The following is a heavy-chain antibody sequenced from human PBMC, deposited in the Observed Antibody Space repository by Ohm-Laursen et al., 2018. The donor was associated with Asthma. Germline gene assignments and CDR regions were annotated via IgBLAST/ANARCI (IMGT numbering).Heavy chain of an antibody. Sequence: SSVKVSCKASGGTFSSYAISWVRQAPGQGLEWMGGIIPIFGIANYAQRLQGRITLTTDTFTSTAYMELRSLRSDDTAVYYCTRDIGYGDDTFDYWGQGTLVTVSS. CDR3: TRDIGYGDDTFDY. J-gene: IGHJ4*02. CDR1: GGTFSSYA. V-gene: IGHV1-69*17. CDR2: IIPIFGIA. D-gene: IGHD4-17*01.